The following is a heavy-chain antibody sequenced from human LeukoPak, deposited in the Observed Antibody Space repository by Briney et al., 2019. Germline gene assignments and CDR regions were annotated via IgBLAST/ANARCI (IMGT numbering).Heavy chain of an antibody. CDR3: ASTLEYCSSTSCYPFGYYYGMDV. CDR2: IIPILGIA. J-gene: IGHJ6*02. CDR1: GGTFSSYA. V-gene: IGHV1-69*04. Sequence: SVKVSCKASGGTFSSYAISWVRQAPGQGLEWMGRIIPILGIANYAQKLQGRVTITADKSTSTAYMELSSLRSEDTAVYYCASTLEYCSSTSCYPFGYYYGMDVWGQGTTVTVSS. D-gene: IGHD2-2*01.